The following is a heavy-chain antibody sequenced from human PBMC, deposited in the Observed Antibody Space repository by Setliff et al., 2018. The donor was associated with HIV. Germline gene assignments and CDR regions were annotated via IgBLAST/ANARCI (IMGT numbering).Heavy chain of an antibody. CDR2: IYLTGVT. CDR1: GYSIKSGHF. J-gene: IGHJ4*02. CDR3: ARAAAGNTGPFDL. V-gene: IGHV4-38-2*01. Sequence: SETLSLTCDVSGYSIKSGHFWGWIRQAPGKGLEWIGSIYLTGVTFYSPSLKSRASISVDTSKNQFSLKLASVTASDTAVYYCARAAAGNTGPFDLWGQGSPVTVSS. D-gene: IGHD4-17*01.